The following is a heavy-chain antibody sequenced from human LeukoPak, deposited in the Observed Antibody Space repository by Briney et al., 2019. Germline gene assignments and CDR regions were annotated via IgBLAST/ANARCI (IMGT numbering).Heavy chain of an antibody. J-gene: IGHJ6*03. V-gene: IGHV4-34*01. Sequence: SETLSLTCAVYGGSFSGYYWSWIRQPPGKGLEWIGEINHSGSTNYNPSLKSRVTISVDTSKNQFSLKLSSVTAADTAVYYCARRRGYGTHMDVWGKGTTVTISS. CDR3: ARRRGYGTHMDV. CDR1: GGSFSGYY. D-gene: IGHD3-10*01. CDR2: INHSGST.